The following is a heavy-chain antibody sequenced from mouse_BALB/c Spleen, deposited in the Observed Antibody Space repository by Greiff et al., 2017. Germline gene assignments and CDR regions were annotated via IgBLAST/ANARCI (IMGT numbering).Heavy chain of an antibody. CDR2: ISSGGST. Sequence: EVKLVESGGGLVKPGGSLKLSCAASGFTFSSYAMSWVRQTPEKRLEWVASISSGGSTYYPDSVKGRFTISRDNARNILYLQMSSLRSEDTAMYYCARRGDGYFDVWGAGTTVTVSS. CDR1: GFTFSSYA. J-gene: IGHJ1*01. CDR3: ARRGDGYFDV. V-gene: IGHV5-6-5*01.